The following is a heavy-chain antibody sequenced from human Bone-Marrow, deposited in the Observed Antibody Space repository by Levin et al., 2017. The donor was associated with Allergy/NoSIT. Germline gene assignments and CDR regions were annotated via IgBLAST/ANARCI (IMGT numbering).Heavy chain of an antibody. D-gene: IGHD2-15*01. CDR1: GVSTSSSFDY. J-gene: IGHJ3*01. V-gene: IGHV4-39*01. Sequence: GSLRLSCNVSGVSTSSSFDYWGWIRQTPGKGLEWIGTIFSNGNTYSNPSLKSRLTISVGTAKNQFSLMLTSVTAADTAVYYCARLGGGSLVYFDVWGQGAMVTVSS. CDR3: ARLGGGSLVYFDV. CDR2: IFSNGNT.